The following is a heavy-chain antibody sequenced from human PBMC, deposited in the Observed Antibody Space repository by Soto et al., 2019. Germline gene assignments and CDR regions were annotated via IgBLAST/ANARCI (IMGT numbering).Heavy chain of an antibody. CDR2: IYYSGST. CDR3: ERRTRAAGLPYYFDY. V-gene: IGHV4-39*01. CDR1: GGSISSSSYY. D-gene: IGHD5-12*01. J-gene: IGHJ4*02. Sequence: PSETLSLTCTVSGGSISSSSYYWGWIRQPPGKGLEWIGSIYYSGSTYYNPSLKSRVTISVDTSKNQFSLKLSSVTAADTAVYYCERRTRAAGLPYYFDYWGQGTLVTVSS.